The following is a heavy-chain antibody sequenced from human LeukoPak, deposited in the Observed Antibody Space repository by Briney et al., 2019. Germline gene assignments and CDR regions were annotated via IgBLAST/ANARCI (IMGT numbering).Heavy chain of an antibody. J-gene: IGHJ4*02. V-gene: IGHV5-51*01. CDR2: IYPGDSDT. D-gene: IGHD6-19*01. Sequence: GESLQISCKGSGYSFTSYWIGWVRQMPGKGLEWMGIIYPGDSDTRYSPSFQGQVTISADKSITTAYLQWSSLKASDTAMYYCARRVAVAGQEDYFDYWGQGTLVTVSS. CDR1: GYSFTSYW. CDR3: ARRVAVAGQEDYFDY.